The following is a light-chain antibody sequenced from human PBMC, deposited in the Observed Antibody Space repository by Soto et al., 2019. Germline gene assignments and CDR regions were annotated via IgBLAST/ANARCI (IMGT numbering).Light chain of an antibody. CDR1: QSVYSSY. Sequence: EIMLTQSPGTLSLSPGERATLSCRASQSVYSSYLAWYQQRPGQAPRLLFYDASIRATGIPDRFSGSGSGTDFSLTTSRLEPEEFAAYYCHQYGSSPWTFGQGTKVEIK. CDR2: DAS. V-gene: IGKV3-20*01. J-gene: IGKJ1*01. CDR3: HQYGSSPWT.